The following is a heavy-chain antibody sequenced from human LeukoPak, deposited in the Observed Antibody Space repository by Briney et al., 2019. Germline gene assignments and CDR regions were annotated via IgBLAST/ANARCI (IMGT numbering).Heavy chain of an antibody. Sequence: SETLFLTCAVYGGSFSGYYWSWIRQPPGKGLEWIGEINHSGSTNYNPSLKSRVTISVDTSKNQFSLKLSSVTAADTAVYYCASYGSYYGFDYWDQGTLVTVSS. CDR3: ASYGSYYGFDY. D-gene: IGHD1-26*01. CDR2: INHSGST. CDR1: GGSFSGYY. V-gene: IGHV4-34*01. J-gene: IGHJ4*02.